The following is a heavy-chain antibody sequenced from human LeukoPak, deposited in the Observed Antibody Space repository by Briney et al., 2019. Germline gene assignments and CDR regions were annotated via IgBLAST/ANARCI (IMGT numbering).Heavy chain of an antibody. CDR3: AANYDILTGSDI. J-gene: IGHJ3*02. D-gene: IGHD3-9*01. V-gene: IGHV3-53*01. CDR1: GFTVSSNY. Sequence: GGSLRLSCAASGFTVSSNYMSWVRQAPGKGLDWVSVIYSGGSTYYADSVKGRFTISRDNSKNTLYLQMNSLRAEGTAVYYCAANYDILTGSDIWGQGTMVTVSS. CDR2: IYSGGST.